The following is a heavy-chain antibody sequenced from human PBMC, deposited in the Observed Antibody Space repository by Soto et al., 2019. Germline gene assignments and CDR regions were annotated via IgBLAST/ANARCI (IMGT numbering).Heavy chain of an antibody. V-gene: IGHV3-30-3*01. Sequence: GGSLRLSCAASGFTFSSYAMHWVRQAPGKGLEWVAVISYDGSNKYYADSVKGRFTISRDNSKNTLYLQMNSLRAEDTAVYYCARDRREYYYDSSGYSTWFDPWGQGTLVTVSS. D-gene: IGHD3-22*01. CDR3: ARDRREYYYDSSGYSTWFDP. CDR1: GFTFSSYA. J-gene: IGHJ5*02. CDR2: ISYDGSNK.